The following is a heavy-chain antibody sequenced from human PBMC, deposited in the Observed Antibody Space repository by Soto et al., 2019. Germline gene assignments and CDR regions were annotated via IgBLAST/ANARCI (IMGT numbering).Heavy chain of an antibody. CDR2: MYYSGST. D-gene: IGHD7-27*01. V-gene: IGHV4-39*01. J-gene: IGHJ4*02. Sequence: SETLSLTCTVSGGPISGGSYYWGWIRQPPGKGLEWIGSMYYSGSTYYNPSLNSRVTMSVDASKSQFSLRLNSVTAADTAVHYCATHLGPKLAFDSWGQGTLVTVPQ. CDR1: GGPISGGSYY. CDR3: ATHLGPKLAFDS.